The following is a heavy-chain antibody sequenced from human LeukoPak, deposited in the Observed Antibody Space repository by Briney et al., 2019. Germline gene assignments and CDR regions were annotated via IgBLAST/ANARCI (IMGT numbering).Heavy chain of an antibody. J-gene: IGHJ6*02. D-gene: IGHD6-13*01. CDR1: GFTFSSYG. CDR2: ISYDGSNK. V-gene: IGHV3-30*18. CDR3: AKDPSIAAAGTGGYYYYYGMDV. Sequence: PGGSLRLSCAASGFTFSSYGMHWVRQAPGKGLEWVAVISYDGSNKYYADSVKGRFTISRDNSKNTLYLQMNSLRAEDTAVYYCAKDPSIAAAGTGGYYYYYGMDVRGQGTTVTVSS.